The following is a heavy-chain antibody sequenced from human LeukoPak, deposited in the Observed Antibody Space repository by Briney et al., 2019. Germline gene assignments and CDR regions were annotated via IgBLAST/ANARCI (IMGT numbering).Heavy chain of an antibody. Sequence: GGSLRLSCAASGFTFSSYSMNWVRQAPGKGLEWVSSISSSSSYIYYADSVKGRFTISRDNAKNSLYLQMNSLRAEDTAIYCCAKPSYYDSSAYAFDIWGQGTMVTVSS. J-gene: IGHJ3*02. V-gene: IGHV3-21*04. D-gene: IGHD3-22*01. CDR1: GFTFSSYS. CDR3: AKPSYYDSSAYAFDI. CDR2: ISSSSSYI.